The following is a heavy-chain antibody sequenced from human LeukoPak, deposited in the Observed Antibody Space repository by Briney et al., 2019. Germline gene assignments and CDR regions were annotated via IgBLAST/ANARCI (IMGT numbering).Heavy chain of an antibody. Sequence: ASVKVSCKASGYSSTDYYIYWVRQAPGQGLEWMGWIKPNSGDTNYVQKFEGRVTITRDTSISTAYMELSSLRSDDTAVYYCATKKYSGSFYAFWGQGTLVTVSS. CDR1: GYSSTDYY. J-gene: IGHJ4*02. D-gene: IGHD1-26*01. V-gene: IGHV1-2*02. CDR2: IKPNSGDT. CDR3: ATKKYSGSFYAF.